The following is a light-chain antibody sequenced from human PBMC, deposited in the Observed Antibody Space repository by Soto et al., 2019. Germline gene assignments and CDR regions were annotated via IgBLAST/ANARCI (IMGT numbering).Light chain of an antibody. V-gene: IGLV1-40*01. CDR1: SSNIGAGYD. CDR2: GNN. Sequence: QSVLTQPPSVSGAPGQRVTISCTGSSSNIGAGYDVHWYQQLPGTAPKLLVHGNNDRPSGVPDRFSASKSCTSASLAITGLQAEDESDYYCQSFYSSLSGWVFGGGTTLTV. CDR3: QSFYSSLSGWV. J-gene: IGLJ2*01.